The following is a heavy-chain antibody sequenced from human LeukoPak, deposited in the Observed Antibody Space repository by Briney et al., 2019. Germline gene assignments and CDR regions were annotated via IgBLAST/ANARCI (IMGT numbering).Heavy chain of an antibody. V-gene: IGHV3-33*01. Sequence: GGSLRLSCAPSGFPFSSYGMHWVRQAPGKGVEWVAAICYDGNKKYYADSVKGRFTISRDNSKNTLYLQMNSLRADDTAVYYCARDPESSSGWAYFFDYSGQGTLVTVSS. CDR1: GFPFSSYG. CDR3: ARDPESSSGWAYFFDY. J-gene: IGHJ4*02. D-gene: IGHD6-19*01. CDR2: ICYDGNKK.